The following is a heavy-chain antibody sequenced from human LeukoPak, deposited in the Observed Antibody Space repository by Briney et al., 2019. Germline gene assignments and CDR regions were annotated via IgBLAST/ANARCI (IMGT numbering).Heavy chain of an antibody. CDR2: INTNTGNP. CDR1: GYTFTSYA. V-gene: IGHV7-4-1*02. J-gene: IGHJ5*02. CDR3: ARDRIAVASNWFDP. D-gene: IGHD6-19*01. Sequence: ASVKVSCKASGYTFTSYAMNWVRQAPGQGLEWMGWINTNTGNPTYAQGFTGRFVFSLDTSVSTAYLQISSLKAEDTAVYYCARDRIAVASNWFDPWGQGTLVTVSS.